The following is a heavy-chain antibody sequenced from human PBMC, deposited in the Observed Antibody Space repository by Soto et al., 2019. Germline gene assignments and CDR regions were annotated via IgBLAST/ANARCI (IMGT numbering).Heavy chain of an antibody. Sequence: EVQLVESGGGLVQPGGSLRLSCAASGFTFSSYSMNWVRQAPGKRLEWVSYISSSSSTIYYADSVKGRFTISRDNAKNTLYLQMNSLRAEDTAVYYCARDKGRSPPAYWGQGTLVPVSS. J-gene: IGHJ4*02. CDR3: ARDKGRSPPAY. CDR2: ISSSSSTI. D-gene: IGHD2-15*01. V-gene: IGHV3-48*01. CDR1: GFTFSSYS.